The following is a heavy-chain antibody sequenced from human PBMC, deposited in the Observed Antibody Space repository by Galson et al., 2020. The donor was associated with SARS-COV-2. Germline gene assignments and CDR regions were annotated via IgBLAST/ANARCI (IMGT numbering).Heavy chain of an antibody. CDR2: PYDSGST. V-gene: IGHV4-39*01. CDR3: ARHGRGELLFPFDY. D-gene: IGHD1-26*01. CDR1: GGSISSSIYF. J-gene: IGHJ4*02. Sequence: SETLSLTCPVSGGSISSSIYFWGWIRPPPGQALQWIGTPYDSGSTYYDPSLKSRLTISVDTSKNQFSLKLSSVTAADTAVYYCARHGRGELLFPFDYWGQGILVTVSS.